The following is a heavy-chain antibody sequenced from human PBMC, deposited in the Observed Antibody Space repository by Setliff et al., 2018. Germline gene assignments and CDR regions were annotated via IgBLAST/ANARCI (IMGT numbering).Heavy chain of an antibody. CDR2: INSDGSGT. Sequence: GGSLRLSCEGPGFTFSSSWMHWVRQAPGKGLVWFSHINSDGSGTSYADSVKGRFTISRDNAKNTLYLQMNSLRAEDTAVFYCVAVRWNYPTVWGQGTLVTVSS. V-gene: IGHV3-74*01. CDR3: VAVRWNYPTV. J-gene: IGHJ4*02. CDR1: GFTFSSSW. D-gene: IGHD1-7*01.